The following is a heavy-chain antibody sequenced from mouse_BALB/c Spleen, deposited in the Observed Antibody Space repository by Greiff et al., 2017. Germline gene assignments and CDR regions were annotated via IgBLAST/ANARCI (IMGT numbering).Heavy chain of an antibody. V-gene: IGHV5-4*02. CDR2: ISDGGSYT. D-gene: IGHD6-1*01. CDR3: ARGAWAMDY. J-gene: IGHJ4*01. Sequence: DVQLVESGGGLVKPGGSLKLSCAASGFTFSDYYMYWVRQTPEKRLEWVATISDGGSYTYYPDSVKGRFTISRDNAKNNLYLQMSSLKSEDTAMYYCARGAWAMDYWGQGTSVTVSS. CDR1: GFTFSDYY.